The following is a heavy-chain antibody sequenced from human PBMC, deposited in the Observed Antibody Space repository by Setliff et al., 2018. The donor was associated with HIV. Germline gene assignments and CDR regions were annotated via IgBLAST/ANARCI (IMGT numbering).Heavy chain of an antibody. Sequence: SETLSLTCAVSGSSISNGYYWGWIRQPPGKGLEWIGSIYHSGSTYYNPSLKSRVTISVDTSKNQFSQKLSSVTAADTAVYHCARRNSGWYDAFDIWGQGTMVTVSS. V-gene: IGHV4-38-2*01. D-gene: IGHD6-19*01. CDR1: GSSISNGYY. CDR3: ARRNSGWYDAFDI. J-gene: IGHJ3*02. CDR2: IYHSGST.